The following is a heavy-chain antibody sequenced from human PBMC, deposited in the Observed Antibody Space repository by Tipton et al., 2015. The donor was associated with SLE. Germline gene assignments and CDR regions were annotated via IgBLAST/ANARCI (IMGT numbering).Heavy chain of an antibody. CDR2: LNQSGST. CDR1: GGSFSGHY. J-gene: IGHJ6*03. V-gene: IGHV4-34*01. D-gene: IGHD3-22*01. Sequence: TLSLTCAVYGGSFSGHYWSWIRQPPGKGLEWIGELNQSGSTNYNPSLKSRVIISLDTSKNQFSLKLSSVTAADTAVYYCAREGYDSFYYYYYMDVWGKGTTVTVSS. CDR3: AREGYDSFYYYYYMDV.